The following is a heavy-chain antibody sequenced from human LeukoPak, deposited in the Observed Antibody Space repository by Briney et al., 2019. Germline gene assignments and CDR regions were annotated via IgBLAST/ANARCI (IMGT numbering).Heavy chain of an antibody. CDR3: ARQSSSWPYYFDY. D-gene: IGHD2-15*01. V-gene: IGHV5-51*01. J-gene: IGHJ4*02. CDR2: IYPGDSDA. Sequence: GESLKISCEASTYNFSTYWIGWVRQVPGKGLEWMGIIYPGDSDARYSPSFQGQVTISADKSINTAYLQWTSLRASDTAMYYCARQSSSWPYYFDYWGQGTLVTVSS. CDR1: TYNFSTYW.